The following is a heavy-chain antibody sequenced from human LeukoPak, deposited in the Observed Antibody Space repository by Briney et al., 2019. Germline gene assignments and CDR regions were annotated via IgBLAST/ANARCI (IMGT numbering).Heavy chain of an antibody. CDR3: ARDPGSLYYYGSELYYFDY. V-gene: IGHV3-9*01. Sequence: GGSLRLSCAASGFTFDDYAMHWVRQAPGKGLEWVSGISWNSGSIGYADSVEGRFTISRDNAKNSLYLQMNSLRAEDTAVYYCARDPGSLYYYGSELYYFDYWGQGTLVTVSS. J-gene: IGHJ4*02. D-gene: IGHD3-10*01. CDR2: ISWNSGSI. CDR1: GFTFDDYA.